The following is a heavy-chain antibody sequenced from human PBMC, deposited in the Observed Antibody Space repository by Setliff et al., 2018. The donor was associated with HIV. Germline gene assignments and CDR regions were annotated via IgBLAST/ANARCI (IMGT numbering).Heavy chain of an antibody. J-gene: IGHJ4*02. CDR3: ARGSCSGCYLSDY. Sequence: GASVKVSCKASGGIFSRFAFSWVRQAPGQGLEWMGRINPNSGGTNYAQKFQGRVTMTRDTSISTAYMELSSLRSEDTAVYYCARGSCSGCYLSDYWGLGTLVTVSS. CDR2: INPNSGGT. V-gene: IGHV1-2*06. D-gene: IGHD6-19*01. CDR1: GGIFSRFA.